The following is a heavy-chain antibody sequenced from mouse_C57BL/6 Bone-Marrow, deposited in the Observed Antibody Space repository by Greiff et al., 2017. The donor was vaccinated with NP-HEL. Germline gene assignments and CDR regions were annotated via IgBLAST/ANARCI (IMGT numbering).Heavy chain of an antibody. D-gene: IGHD1-1*01. CDR2: INPNYGTT. Sequence: VQLKQSGPELVKPGASVKISCKASGYSFTDYNMNWVKQSNGKSLEWIGVINPNYGTTSYNQKFKGKATLTVAQSSSTAYMQLNSLTSEDSAVYYCARTGKLRYDYFDYWGQGTTLTVSS. J-gene: IGHJ2*01. CDR1: GYSFTDYN. CDR3: ARTGKLRYDYFDY. V-gene: IGHV1-39*01.